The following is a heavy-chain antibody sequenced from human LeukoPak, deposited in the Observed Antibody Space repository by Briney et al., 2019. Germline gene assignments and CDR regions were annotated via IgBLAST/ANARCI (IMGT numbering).Heavy chain of an antibody. CDR1: EYSFPNYC. CDR3: AIGKGGQQLGDY. D-gene: IGHD6-13*01. J-gene: IGHJ4*02. Sequence: GESLKISCKHSEYSFPNYCIGWVRQMPGKGLEWMGIIYPDDSDTRYSPSFQGQVTISADRSISTAYLQWSSLKASDTAMYYCAIGKGGQQLGDYWGQGTLVTVSS. V-gene: IGHV5-51*01. CDR2: IYPDDSDT.